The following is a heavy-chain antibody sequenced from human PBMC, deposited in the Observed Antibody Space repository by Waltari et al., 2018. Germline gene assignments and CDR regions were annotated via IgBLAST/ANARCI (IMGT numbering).Heavy chain of an antibody. J-gene: IGHJ4*02. CDR3: ARGPYGSGSPEIDY. CDR2: TNPNRVNT. CDR1: GYTFTSYD. D-gene: IGHD3-10*01. V-gene: IGHV1-8*03. Sequence: QVQLVQSGAEVKKPGASVKVSCKASGYTFTSYDINWVRQATGQGLELMGWTNPNRVNTGYAQKFQGRVTITRNTSISTAYMELSSLRSEDTAVYYCARGPYGSGSPEIDYWGQGTLVTVSS.